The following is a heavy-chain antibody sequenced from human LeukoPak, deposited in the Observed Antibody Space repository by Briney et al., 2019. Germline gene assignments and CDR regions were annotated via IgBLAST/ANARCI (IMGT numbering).Heavy chain of an antibody. CDR1: GGTFSSYA. CDR2: IIPIFGTA. Sequence: GSSVKVSCKASGGTFSSYAISWVRQAPGQGLEWMGGIIPIFGTANYAQKFQGRVTITTDESTSTAYMELSSLRSGDTAVYYCARGNYYDSSGYSDFDYWGQGTLVTVSS. D-gene: IGHD3-22*01. J-gene: IGHJ4*02. V-gene: IGHV1-69*05. CDR3: ARGNYYDSSGYSDFDY.